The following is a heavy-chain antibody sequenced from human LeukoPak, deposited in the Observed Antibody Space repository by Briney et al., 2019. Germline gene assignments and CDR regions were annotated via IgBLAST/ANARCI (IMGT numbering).Heavy chain of an antibody. J-gene: IGHJ3*02. D-gene: IGHD4-17*01. CDR2: IYHSGSP. V-gene: IGHV4-4*02. CDR1: GGSISSNNW. CDR3: ARGYDYGDYVLEEVLYYSDI. Sequence: SETLSLTCAVSGGSISSNNWWGWVRQPPGKGLEWIGEIYHSGSPNYNPSLKSRVTISVDKSRNQFSLKLSSVTAADTAVYYCARGYDYGDYVLEEVLYYSDIWGQGTMVTVSS.